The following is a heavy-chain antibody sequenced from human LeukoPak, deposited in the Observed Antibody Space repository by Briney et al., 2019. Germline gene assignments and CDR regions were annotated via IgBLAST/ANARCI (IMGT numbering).Heavy chain of an antibody. J-gene: IGHJ6*03. CDR3: AGRWNYGRNYYIDI. CDR2: INDSGRI. CDR1: GGSFSNYY. Sequence: PSETLSLTCAAYGGSFSNYYWSWIRQPPGKGLEWIGEINDSGRINYNPSLLSRVTVSVDPSKNQFSLSLTSVTATDTAVYCCAGRWNYGRNYYIDIWGKGATVSVSS. V-gene: IGHV4-34*01. D-gene: IGHD1-7*01.